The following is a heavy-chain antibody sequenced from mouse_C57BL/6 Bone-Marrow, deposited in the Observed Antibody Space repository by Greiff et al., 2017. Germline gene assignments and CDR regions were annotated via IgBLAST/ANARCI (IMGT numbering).Heavy chain of an antibody. CDR1: GFTFSSYG. V-gene: IGHV5-6*01. CDR2: ISSGGSYT. Sequence: EVQGVESGGDLVKPGGSLKLSCAASGFTFSSYGMSWVRQTPDKRLEWVATISSGGSYTYYPDSVKGRFTISRDNAKNTLYLQMSSLKSEDTAMYYCARHPLITTVVATPDYWGQGTTLTVSS. D-gene: IGHD1-1*01. J-gene: IGHJ2*01. CDR3: ARHPLITTVVATPDY.